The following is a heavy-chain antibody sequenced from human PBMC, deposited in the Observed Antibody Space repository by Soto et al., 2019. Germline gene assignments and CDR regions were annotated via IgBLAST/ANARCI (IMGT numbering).Heavy chain of an antibody. CDR2: ISAHNGNT. CDR1: GYAFTTYG. Sequence: QVHLVQSGAEVKKPGASVKVSCQGSGYAFTTYGITWVRQAPGQGLEWMGWISAHNGNTNYAQKLQVRVTVTRDTSTSTAYMELRSLRYDDTAGYYCARGRYGDYWGQGALVTVSS. D-gene: IGHD1-1*01. J-gene: IGHJ4*02. V-gene: IGHV1-18*01. CDR3: ARGRYGDY.